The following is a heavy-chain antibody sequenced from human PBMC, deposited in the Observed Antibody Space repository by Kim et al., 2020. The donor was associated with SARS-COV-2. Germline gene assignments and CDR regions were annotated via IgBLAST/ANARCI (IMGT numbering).Heavy chain of an antibody. CDR1: GDSVRSSYYF. CDR3: ASGPEQVGPMYVH. CDR2: VYYSGTI. J-gene: IGHJ1*01. Sequence: SETLSLTCSVSGDSVRSSYYFWGWIRQPPGKGLEYIGNVYYSGTISYNSSLKSRATILVDASENKLSLKLTSVTAADTALYFCASGPEQVGPMYVHWGQG. V-gene: IGHV4-39*01. D-gene: IGHD2-8*01.